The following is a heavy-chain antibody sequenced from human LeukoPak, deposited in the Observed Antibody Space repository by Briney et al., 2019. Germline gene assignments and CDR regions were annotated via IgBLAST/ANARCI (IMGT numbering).Heavy chain of an antibody. CDR3: LAPVTLPFDH. J-gene: IGHJ4*02. V-gene: IGHV3-74*01. D-gene: IGHD4-17*01. CDR2: INGDGSST. CDR1: GFTFSRYA. Sequence: GGSLRLSCAASGFTFSRYAMSWVRQAPGKGLVWVSRINGDGSSTAYADSVKGRFTISRDNAKNTLYLQMNSLRAEDTAVYYCLAPVTLPFDHWGQGTLVTVSS.